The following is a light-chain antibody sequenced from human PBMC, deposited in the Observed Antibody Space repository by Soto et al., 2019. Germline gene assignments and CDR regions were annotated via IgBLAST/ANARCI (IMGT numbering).Light chain of an antibody. Sequence: DVRMTQSPSSLSASVGDTITITCRASRTINTYLNWFQQKPGEPPRLLIYGASTLHDGVPSRFSGSGSGADFTLTISGLKPEDFASYHCQQTYSDISFGGGTK. CDR2: GAS. J-gene: IGKJ4*01. CDR3: QQTYSDIS. V-gene: IGKV1-39*01. CDR1: RTINTY.